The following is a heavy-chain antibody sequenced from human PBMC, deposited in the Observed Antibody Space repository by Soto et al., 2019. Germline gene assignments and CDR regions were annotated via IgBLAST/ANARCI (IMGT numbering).Heavy chain of an antibody. J-gene: IGHJ4*02. Sequence: TLSLTCAVSGFSISSGGYSLSWIRKPPGKGLEWIGYIYHSGSTYYNPSLKSRVTISVDRSKNQFSLKLSSVTAEDTAVYYCAKEWSYSSGWSHVDYWGQGTLVTVSS. CDR2: IYHSGST. CDR1: GFSISSGGYS. CDR3: AKEWSYSSGWSHVDY. D-gene: IGHD6-19*01. V-gene: IGHV4-30-2*01.